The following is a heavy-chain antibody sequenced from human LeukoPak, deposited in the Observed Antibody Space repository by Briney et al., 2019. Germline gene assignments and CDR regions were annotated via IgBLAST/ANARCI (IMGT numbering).Heavy chain of an antibody. D-gene: IGHD3-10*01. J-gene: IGHJ6*02. Sequence: QPGGSLRLSCAASGFTFDDYAMHWVRQAPGKGLEWVSGISWNSGSIGYADSVKGRFTVSRDNAKNSLYLQMNSLRAEDTALYYCAKDRSGSYWYTMDVWGQGTTVTVSS. CDR3: AKDRSGSYWYTMDV. V-gene: IGHV3-9*01. CDR1: GFTFDDYA. CDR2: ISWNSGSI.